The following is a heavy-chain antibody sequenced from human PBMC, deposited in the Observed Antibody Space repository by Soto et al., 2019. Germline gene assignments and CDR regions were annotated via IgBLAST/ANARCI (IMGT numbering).Heavy chain of an antibody. CDR1: GGSISSGGYY. Sequence: LSLTCTVSGGSISSGGYYWSWIRQHPGKGLEWIGYIYYSGSTYYNPSLKSRVTISVDTSKNQFSLKLSSVTAADTAVYYCARSSGYSSSRFDYWGQGILVTVSS. D-gene: IGHD6-13*01. J-gene: IGHJ4*02. V-gene: IGHV4-31*03. CDR2: IYYSGST. CDR3: ARSSGYSSSRFDY.